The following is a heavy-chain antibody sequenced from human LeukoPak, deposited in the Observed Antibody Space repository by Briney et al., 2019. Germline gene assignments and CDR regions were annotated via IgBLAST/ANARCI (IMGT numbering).Heavy chain of an antibody. CDR2: ISAYNGNT. J-gene: IGHJ3*02. D-gene: IGHD3-22*01. CDR1: GYTFTSYG. Sequence: ASVKVSCKASGYTFTSYGISWVRQAPGQGLEWMGWISAYNGNTNYAQKLQGRVTMTTDTSTSTAYMELRSLRSDDTAVYYCARARDYYDSSGFYSSAFDIWGQGTMVTVSS. CDR3: ARARDYYDSSGFYSSAFDI. V-gene: IGHV1-18*01.